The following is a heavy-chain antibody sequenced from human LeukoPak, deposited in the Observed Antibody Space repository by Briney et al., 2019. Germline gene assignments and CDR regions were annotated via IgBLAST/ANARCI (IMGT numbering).Heavy chain of an antibody. CDR2: IKQDGSEK. CDR1: GFTFSSYW. D-gene: IGHD6-13*01. J-gene: IGHJ4*02. V-gene: IGHV3-7*03. Sequence: GGSLRLSCAASGFTFSSYWMNWVRQAPGKGLEWVANIKQDGSEKYYVDSVKGRFIISRDNAKNSLYLQMNSLRAEDTAVYYCAKRLSYSSTWYYFDYWGQGTLVTVSS. CDR3: AKRLSYSSTWYYFDY.